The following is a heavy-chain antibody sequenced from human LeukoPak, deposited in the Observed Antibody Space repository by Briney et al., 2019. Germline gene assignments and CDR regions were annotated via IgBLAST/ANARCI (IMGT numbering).Heavy chain of an antibody. CDR2: INPNSGGT. D-gene: IGHD1-26*01. CDR3: ARDVLVV. J-gene: IGHJ6*04. V-gene: IGHV1-2*02. CDR1: GYTLTDYY. Sequence: ASVEVSCKASGYTLTDYYLHWVRQAPGQGLEWMGWINPNSGGTKYAQRFEGRVTMTRDTSINTAYLELSGLRSDDTAVYFCARDVLVVWRKWTTVTVSS.